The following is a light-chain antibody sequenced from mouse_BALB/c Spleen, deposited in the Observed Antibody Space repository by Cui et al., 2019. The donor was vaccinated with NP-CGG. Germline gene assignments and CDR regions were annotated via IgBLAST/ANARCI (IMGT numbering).Light chain of an antibody. CDR1: TGAVTTSNY. Sequence: QAVVTQEPASPTPPGETVTLTCRSSTGAVTTSNYANWVQEKPDHLVTGLIGGTNNRAPGVPARFSGSLIGDKAALTITGAQTEDEAIYFCALWYSNHWVFGGGTKLTVL. CDR3: ALWYSNHWV. V-gene: IGLV1*01. CDR2: GTN. J-gene: IGLJ1*01.